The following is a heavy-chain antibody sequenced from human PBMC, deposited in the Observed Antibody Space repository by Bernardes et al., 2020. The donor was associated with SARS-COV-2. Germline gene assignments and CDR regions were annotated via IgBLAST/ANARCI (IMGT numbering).Heavy chain of an antibody. V-gene: IGHV4-39*07. Sequence: SETLSLTCTVSGGSLTSSGFYWGWDRQPPGLGRVWFVTINYSGSSYSSGSTYYNPSLKSRVTISVDTSKNRFSLKLSSVTAADTAVYYCGCWDYGSVGSGMDVWGQGTTVTVSS. J-gene: IGHJ6*02. CDR1: GGSLTSSGFY. CDR3: GCWDYGSVGSGMDV. CDR2: INYSGSSYSSGST. D-gene: IGHD3-10*01.